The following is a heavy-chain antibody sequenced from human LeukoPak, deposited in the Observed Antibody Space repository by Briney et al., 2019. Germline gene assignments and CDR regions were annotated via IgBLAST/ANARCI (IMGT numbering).Heavy chain of an antibody. D-gene: IGHD3-3*01. V-gene: IGHV3-64*01. CDR1: GFTFSSYG. J-gene: IGHJ6*03. CDR2: ISSNGGST. CDR3: ARSASTYYDFWSGPYYYYYYMDV. Sequence: GGSLRLSCAASGFTFSSYGMHWVRQTPGKGLEYVSAISSNGGSTYYANSVKGRFTISRDNSKNTLYLQMGSLRAEDMAVYYCARSASTYYDFWSGPYYYYYYMDVRGKGTTVTVSS.